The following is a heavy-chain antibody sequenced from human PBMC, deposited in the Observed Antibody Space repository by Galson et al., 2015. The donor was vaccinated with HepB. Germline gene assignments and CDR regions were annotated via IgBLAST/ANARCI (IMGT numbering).Heavy chain of an antibody. D-gene: IGHD3-22*01. Sequence: SLRLSCAASGFTFDDYTMHWVRQAPGKGLEWVSLISWDGGSTYYADSVKGRFTISRDNSKNSLYLQMNSLRTEDTALYYCAKDGYTYYYDSSCYYFDYWGQGTLVTVSS. CDR2: ISWDGGST. J-gene: IGHJ4*02. CDR3: AKDGYTYYYDSSCYYFDY. CDR1: GFTFDDYT. V-gene: IGHV3-43*01.